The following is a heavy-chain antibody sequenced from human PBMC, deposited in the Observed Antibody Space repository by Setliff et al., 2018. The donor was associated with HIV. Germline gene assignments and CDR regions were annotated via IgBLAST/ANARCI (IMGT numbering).Heavy chain of an antibody. V-gene: IGHV4-61*01. J-gene: IGHJ4*02. CDR3: ARIAWKQGAVGSFCDY. D-gene: IGHD3-10*01. Sequence: SETLSLTCAVSGYAISSGYYWSWIRQSPEKGLEWIGYIYHSGITSYNPSLKSRVTMSMDMSKNLFSLNLSSVTAADSAVYYCARIAWKQGAVGSFCDYWGQGGLVTVSS. CDR1: GYAISSGYY. CDR2: IYHSGIT.